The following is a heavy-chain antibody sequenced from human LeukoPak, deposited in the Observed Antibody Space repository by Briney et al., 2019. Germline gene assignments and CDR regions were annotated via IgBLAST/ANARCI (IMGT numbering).Heavy chain of an antibody. J-gene: IGHJ4*02. D-gene: IGHD6-6*01. CDR1: GYTFTSYD. Sequence: ASVKVSCKASGYTFTSYDIKWVRQATGQGLEWMGWMNPNSGNTGYAQKFQGRVTITRNTSISTAYMELSSLRSEDTAVYYCARGPMYSSSPLGYWGQGTLVTVSS. CDR2: MNPNSGNT. CDR3: ARGPMYSSSPLGY. V-gene: IGHV1-8*03.